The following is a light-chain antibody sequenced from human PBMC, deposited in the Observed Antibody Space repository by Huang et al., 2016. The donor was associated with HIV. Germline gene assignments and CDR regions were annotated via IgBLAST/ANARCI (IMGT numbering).Light chain of an antibody. Sequence: DIVMTQSPDSLAVSPGVRATINCKSSQSVLYSLSKKNYLAWFQQKAGRPPKLLIYWATTRESGVPERFSGSGSGTDFTLTINNLQAEDVAVYFCLQYYSVPQTFGHGTKVEI. CDR3: LQYYSVPQT. J-gene: IGKJ1*01. CDR1: QSVLYSLSKKNY. V-gene: IGKV4-1*01. CDR2: WAT.